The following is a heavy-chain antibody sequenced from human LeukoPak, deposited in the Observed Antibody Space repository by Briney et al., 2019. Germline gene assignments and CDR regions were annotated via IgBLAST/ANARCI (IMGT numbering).Heavy chain of an antibody. V-gene: IGHV4-59*01. J-gene: IGHJ4*02. CDR1: GVSISSYY. CDR3: VSFPGFYFDY. Sequence: SETLSLTCSVSGVSISSYYWTWVRQPPGKGLEWIGNVFYSGSTNYNPALKSRVTISVDTSKRQFSLKLSSVTAADTAVYYCVSFPGFYFDYWGRGILVTVSS. CDR2: VFYSGST.